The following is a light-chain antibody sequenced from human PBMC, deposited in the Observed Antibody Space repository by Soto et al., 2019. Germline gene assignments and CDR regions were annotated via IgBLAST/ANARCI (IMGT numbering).Light chain of an antibody. CDR1: SSDVGATDY. V-gene: IGLV2-8*01. Sequence: QSVLTQPPSASGSLGQSVAISCTGTSSDVGATDYVSWYQHHSGKAPKLLLYEVNKRPSGVPDRFSGSKSGNTASLTVSVLQADDEADYYCISHAGTSNDLGTGTKVTVL. CDR3: ISHAGTSND. J-gene: IGLJ1*01. CDR2: EVN.